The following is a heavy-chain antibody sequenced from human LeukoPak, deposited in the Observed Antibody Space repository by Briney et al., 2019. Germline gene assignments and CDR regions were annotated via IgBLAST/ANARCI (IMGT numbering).Heavy chain of an antibody. D-gene: IGHD6-13*01. CDR1: GFTFSSHS. Sequence: GGSLRLSCAASGFTFSSHSMNWVRQAPGKGLECVSSISSSGNFIYYADSVKGRFTISRDNTKNSLYLQMNSLRAGGAALYYCAGGGYTEGHGGDYWGQGTLVTVSS. V-gene: IGHV3-21*01. J-gene: IGHJ4*02. CDR2: ISSSGNFI. CDR3: AGGGYTEGHGGDY.